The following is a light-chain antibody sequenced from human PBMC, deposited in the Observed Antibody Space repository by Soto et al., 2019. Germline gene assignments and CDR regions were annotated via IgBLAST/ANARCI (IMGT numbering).Light chain of an antibody. CDR3: QQYNSYSLT. CDR1: QSISSW. V-gene: IGKV1-5*03. J-gene: IGKJ1*01. Sequence: DIQMTQSPSALSASIGDRVTITCRASQSISSWLAWYQQKPGKAPRLLIYQASSLETEVPSRFSGSGSGTEFTLTISSLQPEDFATYYCQQYNSYSLTFGQGTKVDNK. CDR2: QAS.